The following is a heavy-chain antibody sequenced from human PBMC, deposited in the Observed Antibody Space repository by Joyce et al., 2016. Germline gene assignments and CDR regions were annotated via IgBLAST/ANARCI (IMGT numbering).Heavy chain of an antibody. CDR2: IYFSERT. J-gene: IGHJ3*02. Sequence: QVQLQESGPGLVKPSQTLSLLCTVSVGSISSGHYHWSWIRQHPGKGLGWIEYIYFSERTYYNASLKSPVTKSVDTSKYQFSLNLYSVTAADTAVYYCARNPRVGAEAFDIWGQGTMVTVSS. V-gene: IGHV4-31*01. CDR1: VGSISSGHYH. D-gene: IGHD1-26*01. CDR3: ARNPRVGAEAFDI.